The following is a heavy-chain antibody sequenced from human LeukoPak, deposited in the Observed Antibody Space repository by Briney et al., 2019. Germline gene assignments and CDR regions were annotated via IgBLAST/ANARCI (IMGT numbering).Heavy chain of an antibody. CDR1: GGSISDGAYY. D-gene: IGHD6-19*01. V-gene: IGHV4-30-4*08. Sequence: SQTLSLTCSVSGGSISDGAYYWSWIRQHPGKGLEWIGYIYYSGSTTYNPSLKSRVTISLQTSKKQFSLKLSSVTAEDTAVYYCARSIVVAGIVSDYYYYAMDVWGQGTTVTVSS. J-gene: IGHJ6*02. CDR2: IYYSGST. CDR3: ARSIVVAGIVSDYYYYAMDV.